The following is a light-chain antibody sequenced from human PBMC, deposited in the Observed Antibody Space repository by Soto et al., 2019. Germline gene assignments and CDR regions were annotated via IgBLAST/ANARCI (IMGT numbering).Light chain of an antibody. J-gene: IGLJ2*01. Sequence: QSALTHPPSASGSPGQSVAISCTGTSSDIGGYNFVSWYQQHPGKAPKVLLYEVSKRASGVPDRFSGSKSGNTASLTVTGLQAEDEADYYCSSYARSTNVLFGGGTKLTVL. CDR1: SSDIGGYNF. CDR3: SSYARSTNVL. CDR2: EVS. V-gene: IGLV2-8*01.